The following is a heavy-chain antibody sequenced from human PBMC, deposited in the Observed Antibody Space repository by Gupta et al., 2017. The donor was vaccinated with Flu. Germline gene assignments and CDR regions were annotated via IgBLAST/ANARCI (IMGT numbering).Heavy chain of an antibody. CDR1: GGSISDTSYY. CDR2: VGYSGNT. CDR3: ARRITYGKTFDY. V-gene: IGHV4-39*01. J-gene: IGHJ4*02. Sequence: QLQLQESGPGLVKPSETLSLICTVSGGSISDTSYYWGWIRQPPGKGLEWIGNVGYSGNTFYNPPLKSRVTISVDTSKNQFSLKLSSVTAADTAVYYCARRITYGKTFDYWGQGSLVTVSS. D-gene: IGHD2/OR15-2a*01.